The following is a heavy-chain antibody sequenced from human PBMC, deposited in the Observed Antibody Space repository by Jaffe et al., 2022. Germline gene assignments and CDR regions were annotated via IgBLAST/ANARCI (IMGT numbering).Heavy chain of an antibody. V-gene: IGHV3-30*02. D-gene: IGHD4-4*01. CDR2: IRYDGSNK. CDR1: GFTFSSYG. J-gene: IGHJ6*04. Sequence: QVQLVESGGGVVQPGGSLRLSCAASGFTFSSYGMHWVRQAPGKGLEWVAFIRYDGSNKYYADSVKGRFTISRDNSKNTLYLQMNSLRAEDTAVYYCAKARPLSHDYSNYELDVWGKGTTVTVSS. CDR3: AKARPLSHDYSNYELDV.